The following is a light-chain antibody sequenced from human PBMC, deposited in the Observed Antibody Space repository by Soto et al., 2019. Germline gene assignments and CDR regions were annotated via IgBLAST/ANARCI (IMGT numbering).Light chain of an antibody. Sequence: LTQPHSVSGSPGQSITISCTGTSSDVGGYNYVSWYQQHPGKAPKLMIYDVSNRPSGVSNRFSGSKSDNTASLAISGLQAEDEADYYCSSYTSTSAVVFGGGTKLTVL. CDR3: SSYTSTSAVV. J-gene: IGLJ2*01. CDR1: SSDVGGYNY. CDR2: DVS. V-gene: IGLV2-14*01.